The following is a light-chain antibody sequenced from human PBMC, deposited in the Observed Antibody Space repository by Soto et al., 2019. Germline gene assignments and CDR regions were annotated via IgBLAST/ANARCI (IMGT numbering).Light chain of an antibody. Sequence: DIQMTQSPSTPSASVGDSVTITCRASQSISSWLAWYQQKPGKAPNLLIYKASSLQSGGPSRWNGSVSRTESTLAVSRLEPNGFGTYYCHQYNDKSTFGQGTKVEI. CDR1: QSISSW. J-gene: IGKJ1*01. CDR2: KAS. CDR3: HQYNDKST. V-gene: IGKV1-5*03.